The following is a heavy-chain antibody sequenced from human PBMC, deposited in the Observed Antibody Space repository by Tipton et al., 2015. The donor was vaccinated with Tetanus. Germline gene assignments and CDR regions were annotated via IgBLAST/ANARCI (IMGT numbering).Heavy chain of an antibody. J-gene: IGHJ4*02. CDR2: IYQTGTT. D-gene: IGHD2/OR15-2a*01. CDR1: GGSFSAYY. V-gene: IGHV4-34*01. Sequence: TLSLTCAVYGGSFSAYYWSWIRQSPGKDLEWIGYIYQTGTTYYNPSLKGRVTISMDRSNTQFSLRLDSLTAADTAVYYCARAAGFLGLTHDFWGRGTLVSVSS. CDR3: ARAAGFLGLTHDF.